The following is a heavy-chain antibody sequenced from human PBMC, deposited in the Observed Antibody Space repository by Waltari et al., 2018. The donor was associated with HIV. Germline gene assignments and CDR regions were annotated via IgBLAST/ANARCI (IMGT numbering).Heavy chain of an antibody. V-gene: IGHV1-2*02. D-gene: IGHD2-21*02. J-gene: IGHJ4*02. Sequence: QVQLVQSGAEVKKPGASVKVSCKASGYTFTGYYMHWVRQAPGQGLEWMGWINPNSGGTNYAQKLQGRVTMTRDTSISTAYMELSRLRSDDTAVYYCARGEHIVVVTAYYFDYWGQGTLVTVSS. CDR2: INPNSGGT. CDR3: ARGEHIVVVTAYYFDY. CDR1: GYTFTGYY.